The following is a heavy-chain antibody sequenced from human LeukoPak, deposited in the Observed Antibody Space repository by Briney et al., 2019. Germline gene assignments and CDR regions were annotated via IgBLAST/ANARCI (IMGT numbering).Heavy chain of an antibody. CDR1: GFTFSSYC. CDR2: INNDGSST. Sequence: QPGGSLRLSCAASGFTFSSYCMHWVRQAPGKGLVWVSRINNDGSSTSYADSVKGRFTISRDNAKNTLYLQMNSLRAEDTAVYYCARACSSTSCQEAYYYYYGMDVWGQGTTVTVSS. V-gene: IGHV3-74*01. D-gene: IGHD2-2*01. CDR3: ARACSSTSCQEAYYYYYGMDV. J-gene: IGHJ6*02.